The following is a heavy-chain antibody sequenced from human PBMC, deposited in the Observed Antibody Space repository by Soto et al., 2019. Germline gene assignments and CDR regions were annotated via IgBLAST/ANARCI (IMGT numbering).Heavy chain of an antibody. CDR1: GFTFSDYY. CDR3: ARDRWIQLWLSDYYYGMDV. J-gene: IGHJ6*02. Sequence: GGSPRLSCAASGFTFSDYYMSWIRQAPGKGLEWVSYISSSGSTIYYADSVKGRFTISRDNAKNSLYLQMNSLRAEDTAVYYCARDRWIQLWLSDYYYGMDVWGQGTTVTVSS. CDR2: ISSSGSTI. V-gene: IGHV3-11*01. D-gene: IGHD5-18*01.